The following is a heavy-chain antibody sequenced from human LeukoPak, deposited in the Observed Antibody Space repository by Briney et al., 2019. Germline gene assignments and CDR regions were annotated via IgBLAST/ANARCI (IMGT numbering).Heavy chain of an antibody. CDR2: IYPGDSDT. J-gene: IGHJ4*02. CDR3: ARQYSGTYYRSFDY. V-gene: IGHV5-51*01. CDR1: GYSFTNYW. Sequence: GESLKISCKGSGYSFTNYWIGWVRQMPGKGLEWMGVIYPGDSDTRYSPSFQGQVTISADKSISTAYLQWSSLKASDTAMYYCARQYSGTYYRSFDYWAREPWSPSPQ. D-gene: IGHD3-10*01.